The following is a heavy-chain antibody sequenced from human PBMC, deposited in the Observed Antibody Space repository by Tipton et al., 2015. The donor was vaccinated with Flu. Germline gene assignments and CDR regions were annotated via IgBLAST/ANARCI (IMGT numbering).Heavy chain of an antibody. D-gene: IGHD2-2*02. CDR2: ISGSGGST. CDR3: AKARLYCSSTSCYRWGDYYYGMDV. V-gene: IGHV3-23*01. J-gene: IGHJ6*02. CDR1: GFTFSDYA. Sequence: SLRLSCAASGFTFSDYAMSWVRQAPGKGLEWVSSISGSGGSTYYADSVKGRFTISRDNSRNTLYLQMNDVRAEDTAVYYCAKARLYCSSTSCYRWGDYYYGMDVWGQGTTVTVSS.